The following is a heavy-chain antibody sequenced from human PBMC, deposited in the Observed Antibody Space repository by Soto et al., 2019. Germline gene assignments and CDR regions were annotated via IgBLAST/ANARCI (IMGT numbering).Heavy chain of an antibody. CDR2: ISAYNGNT. Sequence: GASVKVSCKASGYTFTSYGISWVRQAPGQGLEWMGWISAYNGNTNYAQKLQDRVTITRDTSASTGYMELSSLRSEDTAVYYCGRSVVGATGEILYNAMDVWGQGTTVTVSS. CDR3: GRSVVGATGEILYNAMDV. J-gene: IGHJ6*02. D-gene: IGHD1-26*01. CDR1: GYTFTSYG. V-gene: IGHV1-18*01.